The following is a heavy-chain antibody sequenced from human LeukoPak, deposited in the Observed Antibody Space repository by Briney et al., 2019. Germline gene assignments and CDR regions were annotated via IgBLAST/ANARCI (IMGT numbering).Heavy chain of an antibody. J-gene: IGHJ5*02. V-gene: IGHV1-69*05. Sequence: GSSVKVSCKASGGTFSSYAISWVRQAPGQGLEWMGGIIPIFGTANYAQKFQGRVTITTDESTSTAYMELSSLRSEDTAVYYCAGSVVTAISWFDPWGQGTLVNVSS. CDR2: IIPIFGTA. D-gene: IGHD2-21*02. CDR3: AGSVVTAISWFDP. CDR1: GGTFSSYA.